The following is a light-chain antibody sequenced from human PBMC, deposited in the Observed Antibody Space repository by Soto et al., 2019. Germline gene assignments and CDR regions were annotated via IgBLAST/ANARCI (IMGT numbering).Light chain of an antibody. CDR2: KAS. Sequence: DVEMTQSPSTLPTSIGDRVTINCRASQNVSNWLAWYQQKPGKAPKLLIYKASRLESGVPSRFSASGSGTDFTLTINILQSDDFATYFCQQYSKESTVGQGTKLEIK. V-gene: IGKV1-5*03. CDR1: QNVSNW. J-gene: IGKJ2*01. CDR3: QQYSKEST.